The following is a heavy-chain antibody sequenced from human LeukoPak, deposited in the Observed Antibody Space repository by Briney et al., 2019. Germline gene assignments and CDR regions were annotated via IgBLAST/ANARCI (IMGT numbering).Heavy chain of an antibody. CDR2: IDPSDSYT. Sequence: GESLKISCKGSGYSINNYWIGWVRQMPGKGLEWMGRIDPSDSYTNYSPSFQGQVTISADKSISTAYLQWSSLKASDTAMYYCARPASRRLDGWGQGTLVTVSS. J-gene: IGHJ4*02. CDR3: ARPASRRLDG. CDR1: GYSINNYW. V-gene: IGHV5-10-1*04. D-gene: IGHD2-2*01.